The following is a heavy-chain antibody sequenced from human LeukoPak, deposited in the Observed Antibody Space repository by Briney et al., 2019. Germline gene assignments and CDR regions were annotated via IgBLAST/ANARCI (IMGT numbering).Heavy chain of an antibody. D-gene: IGHD3-10*01. CDR3: ARARKSGGITMIRGVKDRGWFDP. J-gene: IGHJ5*02. Sequence: GGSLRLSCAASGFTFSNYGMHWVRQAPGKGLEWVAFIRYDGSNKSYADSVKGRFTISRDNSKNTLYLQMNSLRAEDTAVYYCARARKSGGITMIRGVKDRGWFDPWGQGTLVTVSS. CDR1: GFTFSNYG. CDR2: IRYDGSNK. V-gene: IGHV3-30*02.